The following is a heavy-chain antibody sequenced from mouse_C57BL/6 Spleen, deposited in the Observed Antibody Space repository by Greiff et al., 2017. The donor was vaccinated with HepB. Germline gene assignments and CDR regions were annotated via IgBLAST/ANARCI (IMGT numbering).Heavy chain of an antibody. J-gene: IGHJ2*01. Sequence: EVKLVESGGGLVKPGGSLKLSCAASGFTFSDYGMHWVRQAPEKGLEWVAYISSGSSTIYYADTVKGRFTISRDNAKNTLFLQMTSLRSEDTAMYYCARGTGKGGYFDYWGQGTTLTVSS. D-gene: IGHD4-1*01. CDR3: ARGTGKGGYFDY. V-gene: IGHV5-17*01. CDR2: ISSGSSTI. CDR1: GFTFSDYG.